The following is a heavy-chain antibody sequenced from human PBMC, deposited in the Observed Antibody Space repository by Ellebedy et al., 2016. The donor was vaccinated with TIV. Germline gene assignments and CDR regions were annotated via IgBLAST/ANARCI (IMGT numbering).Heavy chain of an antibody. CDR1: GDSISSGAYY. CDR3: ARKVNYGDYVDV. D-gene: IGHD4/OR15-4a*01. J-gene: IGHJ6*03. CDR2: ISYSGNT. V-gene: IGHV4-39*01. Sequence: SETLSLTXTVSGDSISSGAYYWGWVRQPPGKELEWIGSISYSGNTFYKPSLQSRVTISLDTSRNRFSLRLTSMTAADTAIYHCARKVNYGDYVDVWGRGITVTVSS.